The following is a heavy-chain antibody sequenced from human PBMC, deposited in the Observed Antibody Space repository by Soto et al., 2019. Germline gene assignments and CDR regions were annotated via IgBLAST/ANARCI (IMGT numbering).Heavy chain of an antibody. CDR1: GFTFSSYG. V-gene: IGHV3-30*18. D-gene: IGHD3-16*01. Sequence: PGESLKISCAASGFTFSSYGMQWVRPAPGKGLEWVAVISYDGSNKYYADSVKGRFTISRDNSKNMLFLQMNSLRVEDTAIYYCTKDSHWGIISPTHDHWGQGTQVTVSP. CDR3: TKDSHWGIISPTHDH. CDR2: ISYDGSNK. J-gene: IGHJ4*02.